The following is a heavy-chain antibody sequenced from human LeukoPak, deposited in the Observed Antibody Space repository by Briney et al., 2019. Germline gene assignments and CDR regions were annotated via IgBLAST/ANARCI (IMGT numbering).Heavy chain of an antibody. CDR1: GFTVSDFE. D-gene: IGHD2-15*01. V-gene: IGHV3-48*03. Sequence: GGSLRLSCAVSGFTVSDFEMNWVRQAPGKGLEWVSYISISGTTIYADPVRGRFTISRDNAKNSLYLQMNSLRAEDTAVYYCARVAGGGLDYWGQGTLVTVSS. CDR3: ARVAGGGLDY. CDR2: ISISGTTI. J-gene: IGHJ4*02.